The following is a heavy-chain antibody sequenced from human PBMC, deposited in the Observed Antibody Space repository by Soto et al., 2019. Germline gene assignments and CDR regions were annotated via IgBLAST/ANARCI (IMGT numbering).Heavy chain of an antibody. Sequence: PSETLSPTCTVSGGSISRYYLGWIRQPPGKGLEWIGYIYYSGSTNYNPSLKSRVTISVDTSKNQFSLKLSSVTAADTAVYYCARDLIRITGTTSHWFDPWGQGTLVTVSS. CDR3: ARDLIRITGTTSHWFDP. J-gene: IGHJ5*02. CDR1: GGSISRYY. V-gene: IGHV4-59*01. D-gene: IGHD1-7*01. CDR2: IYYSGST.